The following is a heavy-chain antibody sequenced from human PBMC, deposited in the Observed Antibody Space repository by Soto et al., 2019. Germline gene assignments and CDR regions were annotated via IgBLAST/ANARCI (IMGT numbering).Heavy chain of an antibody. J-gene: IGHJ1*01. CDR3: VKDESINWYSGHFRH. V-gene: IGHV3-9*01. D-gene: IGHD6-13*01. CDR1: GFTFDDYA. Sequence: LGGSLRLSCPASGFTFDDYAMHWVRQVPGKGLEWVSGINWNSGSIGYADSVKGRFAISRDNAKNSLHLQMNSLRAEDTAFYYCVKDESINWYSGHFRHWGQGTLVTVSS. CDR2: INWNSGSI.